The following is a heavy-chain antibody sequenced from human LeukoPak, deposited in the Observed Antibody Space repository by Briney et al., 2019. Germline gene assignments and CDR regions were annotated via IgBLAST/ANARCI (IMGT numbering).Heavy chain of an antibody. D-gene: IGHD6-13*01. CDR1: GYTFTGYY. J-gene: IGHJ4*02. Sequence: GASVKVSCKASGYTFTGYYMHWVRQAPGQGLEWMGWINPNSGGTNYAQKFQGRVTMTRDTSISTAYMELSRLRSDDTAVYYCANSPPSGQQLVPPLCYWGQGTLVTVSS. CDR2: INPNSGGT. V-gene: IGHV1-2*02. CDR3: ANSPPSGQQLVPPLCY.